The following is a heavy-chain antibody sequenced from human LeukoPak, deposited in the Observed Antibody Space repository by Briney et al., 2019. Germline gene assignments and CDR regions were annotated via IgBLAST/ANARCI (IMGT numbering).Heavy chain of an antibody. Sequence: ASVKVSCKASGYTFTSYDINWVRQAPGQGLEWMGWISAYNGNTNYAQKLQGRVTMTTDTSTSTAYMELRSLRSDDTAVYYCARGAYYYDSSGYYFLMGDYWGQGTLVTVSS. J-gene: IGHJ4*02. CDR1: GYTFTSYD. D-gene: IGHD3-22*01. CDR3: ARGAYYYDSSGYYFLMGDY. CDR2: ISAYNGNT. V-gene: IGHV1-18*01.